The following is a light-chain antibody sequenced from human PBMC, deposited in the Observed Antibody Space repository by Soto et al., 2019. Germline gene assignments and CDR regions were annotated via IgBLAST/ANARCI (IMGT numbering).Light chain of an antibody. V-gene: IGLV7-46*01. J-gene: IGLJ3*02. Sequence: QTVVTQEPSLTVSPGGTVTLTCGSSSGPVTSSQLTYWFQQRPGQAPRTLIYETFNKHSWTPARFSGSLFGGKAALTLSDARPEDEAQYYCLISYSGAWVFGGGTQLTVL. CDR1: SGPVTSSQL. CDR2: ETF. CDR3: LISYSGAWV.